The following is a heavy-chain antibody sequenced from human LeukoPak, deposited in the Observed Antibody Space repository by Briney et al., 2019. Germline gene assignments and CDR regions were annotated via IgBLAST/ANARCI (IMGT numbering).Heavy chain of an antibody. D-gene: IGHD1-7*01. CDR2: IYHSGST. CDR3: ARFQLELRYYMDV. Sequence: SETLSLTCTVSGYSISSGYYWGWIRQPPGKGLEWIGSIYHSGSTYYNPSLKSRVTISVDTSKNQFSLKLSSVTAADTAVYYCARFQLELRYYMDVWGKGTTVTVSS. V-gene: IGHV4-38-2*02. J-gene: IGHJ6*03. CDR1: GYSISSGYY.